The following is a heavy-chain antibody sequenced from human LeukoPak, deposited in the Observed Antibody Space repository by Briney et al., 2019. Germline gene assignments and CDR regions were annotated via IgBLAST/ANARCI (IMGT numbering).Heavy chain of an antibody. CDR1: GYIFTDYG. Sequence: ASVKVSFKASGYIFTDYGMSRMRQAPGQGLEWMGWISAYNGNTNYAQNLQGRVTLTTDTSTSTAYMKLRSLSSDDTAVYYCAKYCSGGSCFDYWGQGTLVTVSS. CDR3: AKYCSGGSCFDY. CDR2: ISAYNGNT. V-gene: IGHV1-18*01. J-gene: IGHJ4*02. D-gene: IGHD2-15*01.